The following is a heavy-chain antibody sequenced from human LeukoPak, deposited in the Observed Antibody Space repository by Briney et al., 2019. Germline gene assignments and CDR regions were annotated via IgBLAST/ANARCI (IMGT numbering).Heavy chain of an antibody. CDR1: GYTFTGYY. V-gene: IGHV1-8*03. CDR3: ARGVGSGSYYNVFYYFDY. CDR2: MNPNSGNT. J-gene: IGHJ4*02. Sequence: GASVKVSCKASGYTFTGYYMRWVRQAPGQGLEWVGWMNPNSGNTGYAQKFQGRVTITRNTSISTAYMELSSLRSEDTAVYYCARGVGSGSYYNVFYYFDYWGQGTLVTVSS. D-gene: IGHD3-10*01.